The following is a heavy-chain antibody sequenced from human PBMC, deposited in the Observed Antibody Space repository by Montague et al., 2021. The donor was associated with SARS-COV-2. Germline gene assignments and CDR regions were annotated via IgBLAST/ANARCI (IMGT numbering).Heavy chain of an antibody. V-gene: IGHV2-5*01. CDR2: IYWNDDK. D-gene: IGHD2-15*01. CDR3: AHKKSSWPNEFAD. Sequence: VKPTQTLTLTCTFSGFLLDSRGVGVGWIRQPPGKALECLALIYWNDDKRYSPSLRTRLTVTKDTSKNQVVLTMTDMDPVDTATYFCAHKKSSWPNEFADWGQGALVTVSS. J-gene: IGHJ4*02. CDR1: GFLLDSRGVG.